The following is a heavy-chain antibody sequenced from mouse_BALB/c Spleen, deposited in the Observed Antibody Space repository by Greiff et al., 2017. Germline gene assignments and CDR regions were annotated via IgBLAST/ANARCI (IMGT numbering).Heavy chain of an antibody. CDR2: IWSGGST. D-gene: IGHD2-14*01. CDR3: ARFYYRYGYFDY. Sequence: VMLVESGPGLVQPSQSLSITCTVSGFSLTSYGVHWVRQSPGKGLEWLGVIWSGGSTDYNAAFISRLSISKDNSKSQVFFKMNSLQANDTAIYYCARFYYRYGYFDYWGQGTTLTVSS. CDR1: GFSLTSYG. J-gene: IGHJ2*01. V-gene: IGHV2-2*02.